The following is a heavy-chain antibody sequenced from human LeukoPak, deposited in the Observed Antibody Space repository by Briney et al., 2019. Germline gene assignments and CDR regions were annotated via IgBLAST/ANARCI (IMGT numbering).Heavy chain of an antibody. CDR1: GGSISSSSYY. V-gene: IGHV4-39*07. CDR3: ARTGGSFYFCFYMDV. Sequence: SDTLSLPCTVSGGSISSSSYYWPWIRQPPAKGLEGNGSIHYTDTTFYNPSLKSRVTISVDTSKNLFSLKLSSVTAAETAVYYCARTGGSFYFCFYMDVWGRGTTVTVSS. CDR2: IHYTDTT. J-gene: IGHJ6*03. D-gene: IGHD1-26*01.